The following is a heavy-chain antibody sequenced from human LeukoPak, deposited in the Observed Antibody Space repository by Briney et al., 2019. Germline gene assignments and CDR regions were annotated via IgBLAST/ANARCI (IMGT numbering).Heavy chain of an antibody. CDR2: INHSGST. J-gene: IGHJ3*02. CDR1: GGSFSGYY. D-gene: IGHD5-18*01. Sequence: SETLSLTCAVYGGSFSGYYWSWIRQPPGKGLEWIGEINHSGSTNYNPSLKSRVTISVDTSKNQFSLKLSSVTAADTAVYYCARGGGYSYGYDFDIWGQGTMVTVSS. V-gene: IGHV4-34*01. CDR3: ARGGGYSYGYDFDI.